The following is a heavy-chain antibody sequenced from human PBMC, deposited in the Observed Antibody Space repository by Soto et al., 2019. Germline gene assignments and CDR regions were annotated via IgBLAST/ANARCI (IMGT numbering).Heavy chain of an antibody. D-gene: IGHD3-22*01. Sequence: GGSLRLSCAASGFTFNIYAMTWVRQAPGKGLEWVSAISRYGDITYYADSVEGRFSISRDNSKNTLYLQMNSLRAEDTAVYYCAKDRYLDHDSHGYLSDNWGQGTLVTVSS. CDR3: AKDRYLDHDSHGYLSDN. V-gene: IGHV3-23*01. CDR1: GFTFNIYA. CDR2: ISRYGDIT. J-gene: IGHJ4*02.